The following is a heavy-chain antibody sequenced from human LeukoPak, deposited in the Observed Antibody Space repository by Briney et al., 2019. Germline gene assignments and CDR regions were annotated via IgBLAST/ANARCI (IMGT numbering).Heavy chain of an antibody. CDR2: ISWDGGST. V-gene: IGHV3-43*01. D-gene: IGHD6-19*01. CDR3: AKDGGSGWFINWFDP. CDR1: GFTFDDYT. J-gene: IGHJ5*02. Sequence: GSLRLSCAASGFTFDDYTMHWVRQAPGKGLEWVSLISWDGGSTYYADSVKGRFTISRDNSKNSLYLQMNSLRTEVTALYYCAKDGGSGWFINWFDPWGQGTLVTVSS.